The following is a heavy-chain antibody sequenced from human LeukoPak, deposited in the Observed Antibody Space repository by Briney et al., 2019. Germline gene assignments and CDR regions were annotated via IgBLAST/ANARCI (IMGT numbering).Heavy chain of an antibody. V-gene: IGHV4-59*12. CDR2: IYHSGST. CDR1: GGSISRDY. CDR3: ASYGSGSYYSHY. Sequence: PSETLSLTCIVSGGSISRDYWSWIRQPPGKGLEWIGEIYHSGSTNYNPSLKSRVTISVDKSKNQFSLKLSSVTAADTAVYYCASYGSGSYYSHYWGQGTLVTVSS. J-gene: IGHJ4*02. D-gene: IGHD3-10*01.